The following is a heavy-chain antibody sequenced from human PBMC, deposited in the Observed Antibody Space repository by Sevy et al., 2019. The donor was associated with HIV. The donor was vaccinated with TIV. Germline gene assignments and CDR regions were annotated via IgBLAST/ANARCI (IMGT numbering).Heavy chain of an antibody. D-gene: IGHD3-16*01. CDR2: ISYDGRNNK. CDR1: GFRFSDYS. CDR3: ARDRGEILHSAFDY. V-gene: IGHV3-30*14. Sequence: GGSLRLSCAASGFRFSDYSMHWVRQAPGKGLEWVAVISYDGRNNKYNVDSVKGRFTISRDNSKNTLFRQMNSLRAEDSAIYYCARDRGEILHSAFDYWGQGTLVTVSS. J-gene: IGHJ4*02.